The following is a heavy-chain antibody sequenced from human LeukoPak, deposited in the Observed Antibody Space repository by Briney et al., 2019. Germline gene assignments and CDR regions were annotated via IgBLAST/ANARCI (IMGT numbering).Heavy chain of an antibody. CDR1: AFTFSSYG. CDR3: ARDRVDTNFDY. CDR2: ISYDGSDK. Sequence: GRSLRLSCAASAFTFSSYGMHWVRQAPGKGLEWVALISYDGSDKDYAKSVKGRFTISRDNSKNTLYLQMNSLRAEDTAVYYCARDRVDTNFDYWGQGTLVTVSS. V-gene: IGHV3-30*03. J-gene: IGHJ4*02. D-gene: IGHD5-18*01.